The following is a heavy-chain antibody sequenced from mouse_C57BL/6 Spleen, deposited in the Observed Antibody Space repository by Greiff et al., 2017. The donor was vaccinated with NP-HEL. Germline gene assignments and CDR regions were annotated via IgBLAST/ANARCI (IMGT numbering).Heavy chain of an antibody. CDR2: VHPNSGST. CDR1: GYTFTSYW. V-gene: IGHV1-64*01. J-gene: IGHJ2*01. Sequence: VQLQQPGAELVKPGASVKLSCKASGYTFTSYWMHWVKQRPGQGLEWIGMVHPNSGSTNYNEKFKSKATLTVDKSSSTAYMQLSSLTSEDSAVYYCARSPYYGKGYFDYWGQGTTRTVSS. CDR3: ARSPYYGKGYFDY. D-gene: IGHD1-1*01.